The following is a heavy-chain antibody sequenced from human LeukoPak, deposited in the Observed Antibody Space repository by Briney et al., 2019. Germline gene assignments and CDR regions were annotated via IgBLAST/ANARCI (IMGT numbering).Heavy chain of an antibody. D-gene: IGHD4-23*01. CDR3: ARGLRWRDY. V-gene: IGHV3-23*01. Sequence: PGGSLRLSCAASGFTFGNYALSWVRQAPGKELGWVSSIAGSGGSTYYADSVKGRFTISRDNSKNTLYLQMNSLQADDTAVYYCARGLRWRDYWGQGTLVTVSS. J-gene: IGHJ4*02. CDR1: GFTFGNYA. CDR2: IAGSGGST.